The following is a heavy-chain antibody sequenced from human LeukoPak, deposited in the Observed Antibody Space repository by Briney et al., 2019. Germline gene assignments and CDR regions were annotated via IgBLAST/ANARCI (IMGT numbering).Heavy chain of an antibody. CDR3: VRSFAVESDNFNDYFDY. J-gene: IGHJ4*02. V-gene: IGHV3-48*03. CDR1: GFTYGTDD. Sequence: TGGSLRLSCAASGFTYGTDDMNWVRQAPGKGLEWISCITSRSETRYYADSVKGRFTISRDNAKNSLFLQLNSLRADDTAVYYCVRSFAVESDNFNDYFDYWGQGTLVTVSS. D-gene: IGHD1-1*01. CDR2: ITSRSETR.